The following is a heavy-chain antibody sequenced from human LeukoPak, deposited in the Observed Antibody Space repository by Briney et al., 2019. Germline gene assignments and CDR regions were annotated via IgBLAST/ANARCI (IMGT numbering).Heavy chain of an antibody. CDR2: ISYDGSNK. J-gene: IGHJ5*02. Sequence: GGSLRLSCAASGFTFSSYAMHWVRQAPGKGLEWVAVISYDGSNKYYADSVKGRFTISRDNSQNTLYLQMNSPRAEDTAVYYCARDGSVAGTWNWFDPWGQGTLVTVSS. V-gene: IGHV3-30*04. CDR3: ARDGSVAGTWNWFDP. CDR1: GFTFSSYA. D-gene: IGHD6-19*01.